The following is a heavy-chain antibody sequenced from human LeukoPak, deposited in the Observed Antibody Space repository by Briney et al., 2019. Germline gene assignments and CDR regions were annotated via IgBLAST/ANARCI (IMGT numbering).Heavy chain of an antibody. V-gene: IGHV4-59*01. Sequence: SETLSLTCTVSGGSISPYYWSWIRQPPGKGLEWLGYIYYSGNTDYNPSLKSRVAISVDTSKNQFSLKLSSVTAADTAAYYCARSTGSTMFIDYWGQGTLVTVSS. CDR3: ARSTGSTMFIDY. J-gene: IGHJ4*02. CDR1: GGSISPYY. CDR2: IYYSGNT. D-gene: IGHD3-10*02.